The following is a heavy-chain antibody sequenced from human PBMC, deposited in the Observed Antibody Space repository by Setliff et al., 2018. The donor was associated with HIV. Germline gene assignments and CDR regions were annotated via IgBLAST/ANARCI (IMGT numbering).Heavy chain of an antibody. D-gene: IGHD3-10*01. CDR1: GYSISSGYY. V-gene: IGHV4-38-2*01. Sequence: PSETLSLTCAVSGYSISSGYYWGWIRQPPGKGLEWIGSIYHSGITFYNPSLKSRVTISVDTSKNQFSLRLSSVTAADPAVYYCARLGGGREDYWGQGTLVTVSS. J-gene: IGHJ4*02. CDR3: ARLGGGREDY. CDR2: IYHSGIT.